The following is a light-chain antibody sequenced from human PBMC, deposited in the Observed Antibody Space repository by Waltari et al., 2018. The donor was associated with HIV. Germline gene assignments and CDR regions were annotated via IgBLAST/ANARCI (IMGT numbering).Light chain of an antibody. CDR1: ALPKQY. CDR2: EDS. CDR3: QSADSSGTYVV. Sequence: SYELTQPPSVSVSPGQTARITCSGDALPKQYAYWYQQKPGQAPVVVIYEDSKRPSGIPERFSGSSSGTTVTLTISGVQAEDETDYDCQSADSSGTYVVFGGGTKLTVL. J-gene: IGLJ2*01. V-gene: IGLV3-25*03.